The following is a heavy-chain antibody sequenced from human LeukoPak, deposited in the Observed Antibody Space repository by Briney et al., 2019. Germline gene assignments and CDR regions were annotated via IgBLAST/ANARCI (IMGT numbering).Heavy chain of an antibody. CDR1: GFTFSNYG. J-gene: IGHJ4*02. D-gene: IGHD3-22*01. Sequence: GGSLRLSCAMSGFTFSNYGMHWVRQAPGKGLEWVASIWHDGSNKYYGDSVKGRFTISRDNTQNTLYLLMNSLRAEDTAGYYCARDQGDRSGYYPVDWGQGTLVTVSA. CDR3: ARDQGDRSGYYPVD. CDR2: IWHDGSNK. V-gene: IGHV3-33*01.